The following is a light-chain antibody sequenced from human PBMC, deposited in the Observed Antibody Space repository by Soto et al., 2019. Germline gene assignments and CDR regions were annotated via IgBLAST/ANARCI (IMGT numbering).Light chain of an antibody. Sequence: QSVLTQSPSASASLGASVKLTCTLSSGHSSYAIAWHQQQPEKGPRYLMKLNSDGTHSKGDGIPDRFSGSSSGAERYLTISRLQSEDEADYYCSSYTTNITPVVFGGGTKVTVL. CDR2: LNSDGTH. V-gene: IGLV4-69*01. CDR3: SSYTTNITPVV. J-gene: IGLJ2*01. CDR1: SGHSSYA.